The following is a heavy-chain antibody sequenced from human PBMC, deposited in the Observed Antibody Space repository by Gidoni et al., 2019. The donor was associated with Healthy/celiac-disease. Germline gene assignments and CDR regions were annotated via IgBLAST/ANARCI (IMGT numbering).Heavy chain of an antibody. J-gene: IGHJ6*02. D-gene: IGHD3-22*01. CDR3: ARAIDYYDSSDYFPYGMDV. CDR1: GSTFGSDG. Sequence: EVQLVGSGGGWGRRGGARGPPGAAAGSTFGSDGWTWVRQAPGKGLEWVSYISCGSSTIYYADSVKGRFTISRDNAKNSLYLQMNSLRAEDTAVYYCARAIDYYDSSDYFPYGMDVWGQGTPVTVSS. V-gene: IGHV3-48*01. CDR2: ISCGSSTI.